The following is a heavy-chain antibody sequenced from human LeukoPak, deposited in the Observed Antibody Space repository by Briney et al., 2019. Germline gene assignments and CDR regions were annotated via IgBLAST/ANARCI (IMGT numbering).Heavy chain of an antibody. CDR3: AKERGYSGYFDY. CDR1: GFTFSIFG. J-gene: IGHJ4*02. D-gene: IGHD5-12*01. V-gene: IGHV3-30*18. Sequence: GGSPRLSCAASGFTFSIFGMHWVRQAPGTGLEWVALMSNDGVNRYYADSVEGRFTISRDNSKNTLYLQMNSLRAEDTALYYCAKERGYSGYFDYWGQGTLVTVSS. CDR2: MSNDGVNR.